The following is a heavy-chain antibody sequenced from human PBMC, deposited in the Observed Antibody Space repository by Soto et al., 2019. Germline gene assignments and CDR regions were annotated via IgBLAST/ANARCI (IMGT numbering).Heavy chain of an antibody. CDR1: GGSMSNYY. CDR2: IYYIGST. J-gene: IGHJ5*01. V-gene: IGHV4-59*01. D-gene: IGHD1-1*01. Sequence: SETLSLTCTVSGGSMSNYYWSWIRQPPGKGLEWIGYIYYIGSTNYNPSLKSRVTMSVDTSRNQLSLNLTSVTAADTAVYYCARGYSPAFVTPRPPVKWIDSSGQAILVTL. CDR3: ARGYSPAFVTPRPPVKWIDS.